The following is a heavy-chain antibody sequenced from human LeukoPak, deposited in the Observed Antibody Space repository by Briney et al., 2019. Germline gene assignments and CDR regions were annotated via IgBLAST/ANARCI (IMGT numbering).Heavy chain of an antibody. CDR1: GYTFTSYD. CDR2: MNPNSGNT. D-gene: IGHD2-2*01. V-gene: IGHV1-8*01. CDR3: ARGIVVVPAASNWFDP. J-gene: IGHJ5*02. Sequence: ASVKVSCKASGYTFTSYDINWVRQATGQGLEWMGWMNPNSGNTGYAQKFQGRVTMTRNTSISTAYMELSSLRSEDTAVYYCARGIVVVPAASNWFDPWGQGTLVTVSP.